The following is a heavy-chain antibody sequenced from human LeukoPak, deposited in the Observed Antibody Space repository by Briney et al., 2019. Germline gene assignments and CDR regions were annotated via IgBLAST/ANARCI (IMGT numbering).Heavy chain of an antibody. CDR3: ARGLSAGYSSGWEDY. V-gene: IGHV1-18*01. D-gene: IGHD6-19*01. CDR1: GYTFISYG. Sequence: ASVKVSCKASGYTFISYGISWVRQAPGQGLEWMGWISAYNGNTNYAQKLQGRVTMTTDTSTSTAYMELSSLRSEDTAVYYCARGLSAGYSSGWEDYWGQGTLVTVSS. J-gene: IGHJ4*02. CDR2: ISAYNGNT.